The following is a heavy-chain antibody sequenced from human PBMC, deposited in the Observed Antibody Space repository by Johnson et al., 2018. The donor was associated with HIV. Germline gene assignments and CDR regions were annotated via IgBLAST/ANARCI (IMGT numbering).Heavy chain of an antibody. Sequence: QVQLVESGGAVVQPGRSLRLSCAASGFTFNSHGMHWVRQAPGKGREWVAFISYDGSNKYYADPVKGRFTLSRDNSKNTLYLQLSSLRTEDTAVFYCARGGVVHDAFDMWGQGTMVTVSS. V-gene: IGHV3-30*03. CDR1: GFTFNSHG. D-gene: IGHD2-2*01. J-gene: IGHJ3*02. CDR3: ARGGVVHDAFDM. CDR2: ISYDGSNK.